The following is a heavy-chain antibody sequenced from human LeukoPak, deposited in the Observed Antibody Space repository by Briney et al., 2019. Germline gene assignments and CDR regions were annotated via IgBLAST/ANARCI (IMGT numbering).Heavy chain of an antibody. Sequence: GGSLRLSCAASGFSFDDYAMHWVRQAPGKGLEWVSLISWDGGTTYYADSVKGRFTISRDNAKNSLYLQMNSLRAEDTAVYYCARGYGNYLYYFDYWGQGTLVTVSS. V-gene: IGHV3-43D*03. D-gene: IGHD4-11*01. CDR2: ISWDGGTT. CDR1: GFSFDDYA. J-gene: IGHJ4*02. CDR3: ARGYGNYLYYFDY.